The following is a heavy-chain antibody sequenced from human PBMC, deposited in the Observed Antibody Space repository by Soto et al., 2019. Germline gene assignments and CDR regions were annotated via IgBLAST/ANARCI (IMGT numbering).Heavy chain of an antibody. CDR3: ARGYGGPIGVFDP. CDR1: GYTFTSYA. J-gene: IGHJ5*02. CDR2: INAGNGNT. D-gene: IGHD3-16*01. V-gene: IGHV1-3*01. Sequence: QVQLVQSGAEGKKPGASVKVSCKASGYTFTSYAMHWGRQAPGQRLEWMGWINAGNGNTKYSQKFQGRVTITRDTSASTAYMELSSLRSEDTAVYYCARGYGGPIGVFDPWGQGTLVTVSS.